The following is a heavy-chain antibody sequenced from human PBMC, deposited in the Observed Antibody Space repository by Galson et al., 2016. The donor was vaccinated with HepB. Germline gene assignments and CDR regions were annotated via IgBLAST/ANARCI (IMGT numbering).Heavy chain of an antibody. CDR1: GFSLETYW. V-gene: IGHV3-7*04. Sequence: SLRLSCAASGFSLETYWMTWVRQAPGKGLEWVANIKQDGSLRYYVDSVKGRFTISRDNAKNLLYLQMNSLRAEDTAVYYCAREFGPDVWGQGTTVTVSS. D-gene: IGHD3-16*01. CDR2: IKQDGSLR. CDR3: AREFGPDV. J-gene: IGHJ6*02.